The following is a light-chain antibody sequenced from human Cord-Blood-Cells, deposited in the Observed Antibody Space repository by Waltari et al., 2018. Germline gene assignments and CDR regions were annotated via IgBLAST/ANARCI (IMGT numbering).Light chain of an antibody. V-gene: IGLV3-19*01. Sequence: SSELTQDPAVSVALGQTVRITCQGDSLRSYYASWYQQKTGQAPVLVIYGKNNRSSGIPDRFSGSSSGNTASLTITGAQAEDEADYYCNSRDSSGNHLVFGGGTKLTVL. CDR3: NSRDSSGNHLV. CDR2: GKN. J-gene: IGLJ2*01. CDR1: SLRSYY.